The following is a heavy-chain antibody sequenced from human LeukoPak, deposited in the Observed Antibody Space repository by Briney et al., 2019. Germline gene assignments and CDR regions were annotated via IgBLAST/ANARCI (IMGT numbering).Heavy chain of an antibody. CDR3: ARAFSGVGDAYDI. J-gene: IGHJ3*02. Sequence: GGSLRLSYAASGFPFSTYWMHWVRQAPGKGPVWVSRISSDGIDTNYADSVKGRFTISRDNAKNTLFLQMNSLRAEDTAVYYCARAFSGVGDAYDIWGQGTMVTVSS. CDR1: GFPFSTYW. V-gene: IGHV3-74*01. CDR2: ISSDGIDT. D-gene: IGHD1-26*01.